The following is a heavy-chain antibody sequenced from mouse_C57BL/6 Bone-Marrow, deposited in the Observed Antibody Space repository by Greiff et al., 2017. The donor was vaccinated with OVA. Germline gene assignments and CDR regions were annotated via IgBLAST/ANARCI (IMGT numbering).Heavy chain of an antibody. J-gene: IGHJ1*03. CDR3: VRHDVYWYFDV. CDR1: GFSFNTYA. CDR2: IRSKSNNYAT. V-gene: IGHV10-1*01. Sequence: EVQLVESGGGLVQPKGSLKLSCAASGFSFNTYAMNWVRQAPGKGWEWVARIRSKSNNYATYYADSVKDRFTISRDDSESILYLQMNNLKTEDTAMYYCVRHDVYWYFDVWGTGTTVTVSS. D-gene: IGHD2-3*01.